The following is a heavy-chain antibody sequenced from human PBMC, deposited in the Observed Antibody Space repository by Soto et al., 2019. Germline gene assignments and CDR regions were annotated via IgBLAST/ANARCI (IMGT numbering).Heavy chain of an antibody. V-gene: IGHV3-7*01. J-gene: IGHJ4*02. CDR2: INQDGREK. CDR1: GFTFGNYW. CDR3: ARDPWDY. Sequence: EVQLVESGGGLVQPGGSLRLSCAASGFTFGNYWMTWVRQVPGKGLEWVANINQDGREKCYMDSVKGRFTNSRDNAKNSVDLQMNSLTADDTAVYYCARDPWDYWGQGTLVTVSS.